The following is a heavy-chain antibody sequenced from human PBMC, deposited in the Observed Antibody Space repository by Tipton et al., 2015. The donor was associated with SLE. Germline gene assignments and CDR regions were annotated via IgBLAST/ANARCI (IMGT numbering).Heavy chain of an antibody. CDR1: GFSFSEKG. Sequence: SLRLSCAASGFSFSEKGMHWVRQAPGKGLEWVAVIWHDGSNEYYGDYVKGRFTISRDNSKNTLYLQMDSLRPEDTAVYYCAKDAWYGSGWYDSWGQGTRVTVSS. CDR3: AKDAWYGSGWYDS. V-gene: IGHV3-33*06. D-gene: IGHD6-19*01. J-gene: IGHJ5*01. CDR2: IWHDGSNE.